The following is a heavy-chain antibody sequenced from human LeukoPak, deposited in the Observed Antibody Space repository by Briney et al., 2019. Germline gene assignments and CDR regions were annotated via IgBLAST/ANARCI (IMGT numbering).Heavy chain of an antibody. CDR1: GGSISSNY. CDR2: IYYSGST. V-gene: IGHV4-59*01. Sequence: SETLSLTCTVSGGSISSNYWSWIRQPPGQGLEWIGYIYYSGSTNYNPSLKSRVTISVDTSKNQFSLKLSSVTAADTAVYYCARGIMITFGGVIAGGAFDYWGQGTLVTVSS. J-gene: IGHJ4*02. CDR3: ARGIMITFGGVIAGGAFDY. D-gene: IGHD3-16*02.